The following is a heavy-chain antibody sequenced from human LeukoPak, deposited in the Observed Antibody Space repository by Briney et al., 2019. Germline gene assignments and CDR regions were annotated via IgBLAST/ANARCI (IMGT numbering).Heavy chain of an antibody. D-gene: IGHD3-22*01. V-gene: IGHV1-69*13. CDR3: ARLDYYDSSGYYRNWFDP. Sequence: GASVKVSRKASGGTFSSYAISWVRQAPGQGLEWMGGIIPIFGTANYAQKFQGRVTITADESTSTAYMELSSLRSEDTAVYYCARLDYYDSSGYYRNWFDPWGQGTLVTVSS. CDR1: GGTFSSYA. J-gene: IGHJ5*02. CDR2: IIPIFGTA.